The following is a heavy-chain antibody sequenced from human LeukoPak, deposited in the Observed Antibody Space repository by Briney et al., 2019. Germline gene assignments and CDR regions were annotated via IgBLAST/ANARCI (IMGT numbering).Heavy chain of an antibody. D-gene: IGHD3-22*01. V-gene: IGHV2-5*01. J-gene: IGHJ4*02. Sequence: SGPTLVDPTQTLTLTCTFSGFSLSTSGVGVGWIRQPPGKALEWLALIYWNDDKRYSPSLKSRLTITKDTSKNQVVLTMTNMDPVDTATYYCAHTRRRITMIVVVTPFDYWGQGTLVTVSS. CDR1: GFSLSTSGVG. CDR2: IYWNDDK. CDR3: AHTRRRITMIVVVTPFDY.